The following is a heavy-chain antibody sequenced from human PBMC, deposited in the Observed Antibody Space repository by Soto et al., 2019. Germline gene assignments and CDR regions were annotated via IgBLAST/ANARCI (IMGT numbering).Heavy chain of an antibody. CDR1: GFTFSSYA. J-gene: IGHJ4*02. CDR3: AKDLFTYYYDSSGSYFDY. D-gene: IGHD3-22*01. CDR2: ISGSGGST. Sequence: EVQLLESGGGLVQPGGSLRLSCAASGFTFSSYAMSWVRQAPGKGLEWVSAISGSGGSTYYADSVKGRFTISRDNSKNAXXLQMNSLRAGDTAVYYCAKDLFTYYYDSSGSYFDYWGQGTLVTVSS. V-gene: IGHV3-23*01.